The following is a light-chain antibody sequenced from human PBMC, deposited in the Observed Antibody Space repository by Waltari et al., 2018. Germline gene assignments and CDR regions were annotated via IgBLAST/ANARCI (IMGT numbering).Light chain of an antibody. CDR1: SSDVGGNNY. V-gene: IGLV2-8*01. Sequence: QSALTQPPSASGSPGQSATTSCTGASSDVGGNNYVSWSQHHPGKGPKLMSYEVSKRPSGVPDRFSGSKSGNTASLTVSGLQAEDEADYYCSSYGGSNNLLFGGGTKLTVL. CDR2: EVS. CDR3: SSYGGSNNLL. J-gene: IGLJ2*01.